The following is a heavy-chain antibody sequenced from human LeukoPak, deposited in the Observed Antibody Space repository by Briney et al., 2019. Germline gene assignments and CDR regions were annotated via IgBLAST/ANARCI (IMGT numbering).Heavy chain of an antibody. CDR2: IYSSGST. CDR1: GGSISSYY. J-gene: IGHJ4*02. CDR3: ARSKAYYDSSGYANDC. Sequence: PSEALSLTCTVSGGSISSYYWSWIRQPAGKGLEWIGRIYSSGSTNYDPSLKSRVTMSVDTSKNQSSLKLSSVTAADTAVYYCARSKAYYDSSGYANDCWGQGTLVTVSS. D-gene: IGHD3-22*01. V-gene: IGHV4-4*07.